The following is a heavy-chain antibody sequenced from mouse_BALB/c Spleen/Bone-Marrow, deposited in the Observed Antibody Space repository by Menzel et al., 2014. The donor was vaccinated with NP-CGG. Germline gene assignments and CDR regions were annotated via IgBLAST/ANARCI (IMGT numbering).Heavy chain of an antibody. J-gene: IGHJ3*01. CDR3: ARGENYGYDGFAY. Sequence: VQLQQSGPDLVKPSQSLSLTCTVTGYSITSGYSWHWIRQFPGNKLEWMGYIHYSGSTNYNPSLKSRISITRDISKNQFFLQLISVTTEDTATYYCARGENYGYDGFAYWGQGTLVTVSA. CDR2: IHYSGST. V-gene: IGHV3-1*02. D-gene: IGHD2-2*01. CDR1: GYSITSGYS.